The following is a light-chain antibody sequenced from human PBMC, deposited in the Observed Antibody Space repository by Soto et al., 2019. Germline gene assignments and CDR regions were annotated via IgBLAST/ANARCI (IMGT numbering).Light chain of an antibody. CDR1: RSVSSTY. CDR3: HQYGGSPGT. J-gene: IGKJ4*01. Sequence: DIVLTQSPGTLSLSPGERATLSCRASRSVSSTYLAWYQHKPGQAPRLLIYGTSSRATGIPDRFSGSGSGTDFSLTISRLEPEDLAVYYCHQYGGSPGTFGGGTKVEIK. CDR2: GTS. V-gene: IGKV3-20*01.